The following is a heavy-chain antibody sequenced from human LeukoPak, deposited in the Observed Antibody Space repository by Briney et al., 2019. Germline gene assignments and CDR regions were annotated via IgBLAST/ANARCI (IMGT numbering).Heavy chain of an antibody. D-gene: IGHD6-13*01. V-gene: IGHV3-20*04. CDR2: INWNGGST. J-gene: IGHJ5*02. CDR3: ARELAAAGTVYNWFDP. Sequence: SGGSLRLSCAASGFTFDDYGMSWVRQAPGKGLEWVSGINWNGGSTGYADSVKGRFTISRDNAKNSLYLQMNSLRAEDTALYYCARELAAAGTVYNWFDPWGQGTLVTVSS. CDR1: GFTFDDYG.